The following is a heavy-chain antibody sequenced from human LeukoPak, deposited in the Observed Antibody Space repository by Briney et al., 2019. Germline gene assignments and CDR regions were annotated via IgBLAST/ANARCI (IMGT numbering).Heavy chain of an antibody. D-gene: IGHD2-2*01. CDR2: IKQDGSDK. V-gene: IGHV3-7*01. CDR1: GFTFSLYW. J-gene: IGHJ4*02. CDR3: ARVLPVGSRDY. Sequence: PGGSLRLSCAASGFTFSLYWMSWVRDAPGKGLEWVANIKQDGSDKFYVDSVKGRFTISRDNAKNSMYLQMGSLRAEDTAIYYCARVLPVGSRDYWGQGTLVTVSS.